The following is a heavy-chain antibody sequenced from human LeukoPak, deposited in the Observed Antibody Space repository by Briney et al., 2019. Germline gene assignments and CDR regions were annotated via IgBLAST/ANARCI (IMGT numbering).Heavy chain of an antibody. CDR3: ARPAEQTVPAAIRSNWFDP. J-gene: IGHJ5*02. D-gene: IGHD2-2*02. CDR2: INHSGST. Sequence: SETLSLTCAVYGGSFSGYYWSWIRQPPGKGLEWIGEINHSGSTNYNPSLKSRVTISVDTSKNQFSLKLSSVTAADTAVYYCARPAEQTVPAAIRSNWFDPWGQGTLVTFSS. V-gene: IGHV4-34*01. CDR1: GGSFSGYY.